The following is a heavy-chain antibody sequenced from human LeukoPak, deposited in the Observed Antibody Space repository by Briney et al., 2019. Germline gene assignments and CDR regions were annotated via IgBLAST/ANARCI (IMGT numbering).Heavy chain of an antibody. CDR1: GGSISSYY. D-gene: IGHD3-9*01. Sequence: SETLSLTCTVSGGSISSYYWSWIRQPAGKGPEWIGRIYISGSGSTNYNPSLKSRVTMSVDTSKNQFSLKLSSVTAADTAVYYCARGRRRDILTGYYSDNWFDPWGQGTLVTVSS. V-gene: IGHV4-4*07. CDR3: ARGRRRDILTGYYSDNWFDP. J-gene: IGHJ5*02. CDR2: IYISGSGST.